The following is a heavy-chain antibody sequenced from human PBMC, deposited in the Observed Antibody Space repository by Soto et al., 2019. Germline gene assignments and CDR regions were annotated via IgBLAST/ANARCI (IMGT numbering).Heavy chain of an antibody. CDR3: ARDLSGDTTPYFDL. CDR2: IYNDGSRT. J-gene: IGHJ4*02. Sequence: EEQLVESGGGLVRPGGSLRLSCAASGFAFSSYWMHWVRQTPGKGPVWVSRIYNDGSRTAYADSVKGRFTISRDNAKNTMYLQMSSLTVEDTAVYYCARDLSGDTTPYFDLWGQGTLVTVSS. V-gene: IGHV3-74*01. CDR1: GFAFSSYW. D-gene: IGHD1-1*01.